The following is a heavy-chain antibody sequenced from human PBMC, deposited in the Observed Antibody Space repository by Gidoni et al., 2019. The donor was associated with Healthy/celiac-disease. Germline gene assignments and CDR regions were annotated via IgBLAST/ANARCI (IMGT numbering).Heavy chain of an antibody. J-gene: IGHJ4*02. CDR2: INHSGST. D-gene: IGHD2-15*01. V-gene: IGHV4-34*01. CDR1: GGSFSGYY. Sequence: QVQLQQWGAGLLKPSETLSLTCAVYGGSFSGYYWSWIRQPPGKGLEWIGEINHSGSTNYDPSLKSRVTISVDTSKNQFSLKLSSVTAADTAVYYCARVSFVVVVAAIDYWGQGTLVTVSS. CDR3: ARVSFVVVVAAIDY.